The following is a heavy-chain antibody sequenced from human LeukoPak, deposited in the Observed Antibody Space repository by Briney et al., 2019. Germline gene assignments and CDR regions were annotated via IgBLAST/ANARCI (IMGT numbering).Heavy chain of an antibody. CDR2: IYYSGST. CDR3: ARVVCAAAGCRYFDY. CDR1: GGSISSYY. D-gene: IGHD6-13*01. V-gene: IGHV4-59*01. J-gene: IGHJ4*02. Sequence: SETLSLTCTVSGGSISSYYWSWIRQPPGKGLKWIGYIYYSGSTNYNPSLKSRVTISVDTSKNQFSLKLSSVTAADTAVYYCARVVCAAAGCRYFDYWGQGTLVTVSS.